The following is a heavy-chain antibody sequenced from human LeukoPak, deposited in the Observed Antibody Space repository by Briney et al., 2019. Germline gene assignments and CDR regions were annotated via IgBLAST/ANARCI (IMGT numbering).Heavy chain of an antibody. V-gene: IGHV3-48*03. CDR3: ARAVGASEGVDY. CDR1: GFTFRSYE. Sequence: GGSLRLSCEDSGFTFRSYEMNWIRQAPGKGLEWVSYISSSANTIYYTDSLKGRFTISRDNAKNSLFLQMNSLRAEDTAVYYCARAVGASEGVDYWGQGTLVTVSS. CDR2: ISSSANTI. D-gene: IGHD1-26*01. J-gene: IGHJ4*02.